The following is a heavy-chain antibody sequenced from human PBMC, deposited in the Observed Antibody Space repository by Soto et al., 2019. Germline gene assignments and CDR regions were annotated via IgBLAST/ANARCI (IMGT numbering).Heavy chain of an antibody. CDR3: ARRPETNGWNGFGADKYYFDF. Sequence: ASVTVSCKAHGYTFTSSDIYWVGQFTGQGRDRLGWMNPNTGNSGYAQKFQGRVTMTSDTSISTAHMELSSLRSEDTAVYYCARRPETNGWNGFGADKYYFDFWGQGTLLTVSS. CDR1: GYTFTSSD. CDR2: MNPNTGNS. V-gene: IGHV1-8*01. D-gene: IGHD1-1*01. J-gene: IGHJ4*02.